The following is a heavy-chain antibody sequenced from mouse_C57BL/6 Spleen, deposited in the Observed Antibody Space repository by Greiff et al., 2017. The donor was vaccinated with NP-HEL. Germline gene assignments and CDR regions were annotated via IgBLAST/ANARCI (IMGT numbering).Heavy chain of an antibody. J-gene: IGHJ3*01. D-gene: IGHD1-1*01. V-gene: IGHV1-26*01. CDR2: INPNNGGT. CDR1: GYTFTDYY. Sequence: EVQLQQSGPELVKPGASVKISCKASGYTFTDYYMNWVKQSHGKSLEWIGDINPNNGGTSYNQKFKGKATLTVDKSSSTAYMELRSLTSEDSAVYYCARCPSYYYGSSSSWFAYWGQRTLVTVSA. CDR3: ARCPSYYYGSSSSWFAY.